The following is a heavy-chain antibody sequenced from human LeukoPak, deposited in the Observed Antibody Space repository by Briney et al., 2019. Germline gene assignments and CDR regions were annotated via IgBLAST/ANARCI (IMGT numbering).Heavy chain of an antibody. CDR1: GFTFSSYA. Sequence: GGSLRLSCAASGFTFSSYAMSWVRQASGKGLEWVSAISGSGGSTYYADSVKGRFTISRDNSKNTLYLQMNSLRAEDTAVYYCANGGYGDLYYYYGMDVWGQGTTVTVSS. CDR2: ISGSGGST. CDR3: ANGGYGDLYYYYGMDV. J-gene: IGHJ6*02. V-gene: IGHV3-23*01. D-gene: IGHD4-17*01.